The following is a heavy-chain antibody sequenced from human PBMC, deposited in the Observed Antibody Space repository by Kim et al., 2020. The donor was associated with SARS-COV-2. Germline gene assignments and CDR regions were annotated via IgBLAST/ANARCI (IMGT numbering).Heavy chain of an antibody. V-gene: IGHV6-1*01. CDR1: GDSVSSNSAA. J-gene: IGHJ6*02. CDR2: TYYRSKWYN. D-gene: IGHD6-19*01. CDR3: ARGRAIAVAGIYYYYYGMDV. Sequence: SQTLSLTCAISGDSVSSNSAAWNWIRQSPSRGLEWLGRTYYRSKWYNDYAVSVKSRITINPDTSKNQFSLQLNSVTPEDTAVYYCARGRAIAVAGIYYYYYGMDVWGQGTTVTVSS.